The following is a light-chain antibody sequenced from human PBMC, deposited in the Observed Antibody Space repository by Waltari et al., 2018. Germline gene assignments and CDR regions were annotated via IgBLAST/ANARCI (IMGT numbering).Light chain of an antibody. CDR3: QAYDRSLSAVV. CDR2: ENV. J-gene: IGLJ3*02. V-gene: IGLV1-51*01. Sequence: QSVLTQPPSVSAAPGQKVTISCSGSSSNIGNSYVSWYQQFPGTAPKLLIYENVKRPSGIPDRFSASKSGTSATLDITGLQTGDEADYYCQAYDRSLSAVVFGGGTKLTVL. CDR1: SSNIGNSY.